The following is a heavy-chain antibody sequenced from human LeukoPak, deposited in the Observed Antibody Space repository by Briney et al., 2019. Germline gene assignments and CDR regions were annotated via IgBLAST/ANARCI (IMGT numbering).Heavy chain of an antibody. V-gene: IGHV1-69*13. D-gene: IGHD2-15*01. J-gene: IGHJ6*02. CDR1: GGTFSSYA. CDR3: ASEAPIRYCSGGSCSAYYGMGV. Sequence: LVASVKVSCKASGGTFSSYAISWVRQAPGQGLEWMGGIIPIFGTANYAQKFQGRVTITADESTSTAYMELSSLRSEDTAVYYCASEAPIRYCSGGSCSAYYGMGVGGQGTTVTVSS. CDR2: IIPIFGTA.